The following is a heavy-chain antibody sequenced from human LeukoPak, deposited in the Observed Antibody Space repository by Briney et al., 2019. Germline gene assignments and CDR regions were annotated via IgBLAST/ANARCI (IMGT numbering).Heavy chain of an antibody. CDR2: IYYSGST. Sequence: SETLSLTCAVSGGSISSSNWWSWVRQPPGKGLEWIGSIYYSGSTYYNPSLKSRVTISVDTSKNQFSLKLSSVTAADTAVYYCARVGSSPVYWGQGTLVTVSS. CDR1: GGSISSSNW. CDR3: ARVGSSPVY. J-gene: IGHJ4*02. D-gene: IGHD6-13*01. V-gene: IGHV4-39*01.